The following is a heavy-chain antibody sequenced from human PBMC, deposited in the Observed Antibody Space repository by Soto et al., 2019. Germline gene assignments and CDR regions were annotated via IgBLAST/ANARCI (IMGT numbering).Heavy chain of an antibody. CDR2: INPSGGRT. CDR1: GYTFTSYY. J-gene: IGHJ4*02. V-gene: IGHV1-46*01. CDR3: ARDPIFGFDSGPFDC. Sequence: AASVKVSCKASGYTFTSYYIYWVRQAPGQGLEWMGIINPSGGRTRYAQKFQGRVTMTTDTSTSTVYMELSSLRSEDTAVYYCARDPIFGFDSGPFDCCGQGTLVTVSS. D-gene: IGHD3-10*01.